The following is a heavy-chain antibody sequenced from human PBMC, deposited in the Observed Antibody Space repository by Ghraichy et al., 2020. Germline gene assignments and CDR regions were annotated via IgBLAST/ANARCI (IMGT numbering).Heavy chain of an antibody. CDR2: IYHSGST. CDR3: ARGGLETPGEYYGMDV. D-gene: IGHD3-16*01. J-gene: IGHJ6*02. Sequence: SETLTLTCAVSGGSISSGGYSWSWIRQPPGKGLEWIGYIYHSGSTYYNPSLKSRVTISVDRSKNQFSLKLSSVTAADTAVYYCARGGLETPGEYYGMDVWGQGTTVTVSS. CDR1: GGSISSGGYS. V-gene: IGHV4-30-2*01.